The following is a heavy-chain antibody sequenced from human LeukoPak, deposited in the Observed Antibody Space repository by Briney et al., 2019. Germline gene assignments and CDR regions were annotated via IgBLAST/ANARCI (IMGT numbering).Heavy chain of an antibody. CDR3: ARHVWGVRESWIHLRNYYFDY. J-gene: IGHJ4*02. V-gene: IGHV4-31*03. CDR2: IYYSGSP. D-gene: IGHD5-18*01. CDR1: GGSISSGGYY. Sequence: SETLSLTCTVSGGSISSGGYYWSWIRQHPGKGLEWIGYIYYSGSPYYNPSLKSRLTISLDTSKNQFSLQLTSVTAADTAVYYCARHVWGVRESWIHLRNYYFDYWGQGTLVTVSS.